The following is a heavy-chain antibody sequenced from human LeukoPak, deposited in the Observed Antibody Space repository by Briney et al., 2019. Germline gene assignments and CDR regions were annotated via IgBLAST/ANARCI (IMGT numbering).Heavy chain of an antibody. D-gene: IGHD1-26*01. CDR2: INPNSGGT. CDR3: AREESGSGSYHY. Sequence: ASLRSSCKTSGYTFTGYYMHWVRHAPGQGLEWMGCINPNSGGTNYAHRCQGRVTMTRETSLRTAHMKLSRLRSDDPALYYCAREESGSGSYHYWGQGTLVSVSS. J-gene: IGHJ4*02. V-gene: IGHV1-2*02. CDR1: GYTFTGYY.